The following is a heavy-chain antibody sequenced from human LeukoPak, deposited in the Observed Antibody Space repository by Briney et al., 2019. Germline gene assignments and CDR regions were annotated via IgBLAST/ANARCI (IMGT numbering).Heavy chain of an antibody. Sequence: PSETLSLTCTVSGGSISSGSYYWSWIRQPAGKGLEWIGRIYTSGSTNYNPSLKSRVTISVDTSKNQFSLKLSSVTAADTAVYYCARHSGYDILTGYYKYGENCWFDPWGQGTLVTVSS. CDR3: ARHSGYDILTGYYKYGENCWFDP. CDR2: IYTSGST. V-gene: IGHV4-61*02. D-gene: IGHD3-9*01. CDR1: GGSISSGSYY. J-gene: IGHJ5*02.